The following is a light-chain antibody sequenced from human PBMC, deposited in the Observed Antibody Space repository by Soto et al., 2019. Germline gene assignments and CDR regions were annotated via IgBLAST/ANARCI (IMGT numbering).Light chain of an antibody. V-gene: IGKV3-20*01. CDR3: QQYGGSPFT. CDR2: GAS. J-gene: IGKJ3*01. CDR1: QSLRSGD. Sequence: PGESATLSRRASQSLRSGDLAWYQQKPGQAPRLLIYGASSRATGVPDRFSGSGSRTDFTLTISRLEPEDFAVYYCQQYGGSPFTFGPGTKVDIK.